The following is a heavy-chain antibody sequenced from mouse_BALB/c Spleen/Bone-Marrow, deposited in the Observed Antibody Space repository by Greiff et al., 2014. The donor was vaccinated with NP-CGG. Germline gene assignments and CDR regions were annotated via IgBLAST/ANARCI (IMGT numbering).Heavy chain of an antibody. Sequence: VQLQQSGAELVKPGASVKLSCTASGFNIKDTYMHWVKQRPEQGLEWIGRIDPANGNTKYDPKFQGKATITADTSSNTAYLQLNSLTSEDTAVYYCASYYRYDRRFAYWGQGTLVTVSA. CDR2: IDPANGNT. D-gene: IGHD2-14*01. V-gene: IGHV14-3*02. CDR3: ASYYRYDRRFAY. J-gene: IGHJ3*01. CDR1: GFNIKDTY.